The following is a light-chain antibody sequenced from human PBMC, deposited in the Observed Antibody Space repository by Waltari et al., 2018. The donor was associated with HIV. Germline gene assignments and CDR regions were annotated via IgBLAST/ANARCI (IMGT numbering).Light chain of an antibody. Sequence: SALTQPASVSGSPGQSITISCTGTSSDVGAYNLVSWYQQHPGTAPKFIIYEVNKRPSEVSIRFSGSKSGNTASLTISGLQAEDEADYYCCSYAGRSTLEVFGGGTKVTVL. J-gene: IGLJ2*01. V-gene: IGLV2-23*02. CDR1: SSDVGAYNL. CDR2: EVN. CDR3: CSYAGRSTLEV.